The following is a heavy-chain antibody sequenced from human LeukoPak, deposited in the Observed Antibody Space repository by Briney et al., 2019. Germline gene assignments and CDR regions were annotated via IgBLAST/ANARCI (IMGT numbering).Heavy chain of an antibody. D-gene: IGHD3-9*01. V-gene: IGHV3-30*19. Sequence: GGSLRLSCAASGFTFSNYGMHWVRQAPDKGLEWVAFLQNDGGDIHYADSVEGRFTISRDNSKNTLYLQMNSLRPEDTAVYYCARLHYDVLTGPFDYWGQGTLVTVSS. J-gene: IGHJ4*02. CDR3: ARLHYDVLTGPFDY. CDR1: GFTFSNYG. CDR2: LQNDGGDI.